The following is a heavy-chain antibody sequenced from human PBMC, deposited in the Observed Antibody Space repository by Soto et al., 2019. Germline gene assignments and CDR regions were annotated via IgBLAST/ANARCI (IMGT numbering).Heavy chain of an antibody. J-gene: IGHJ6*02. Sequence: ASVKVSCKASGGIFSSYAISWVRQAPGQGLEWMGGIIPIFGTANYAQKFQGRVTITADESTSTAYMELSSLRSEDTAVYYCARGVVVPINYYYGMDVWGQGTTVTVSS. CDR2: IIPIFGTA. V-gene: IGHV1-69*13. D-gene: IGHD2-2*01. CDR3: ARGVVVPINYYYGMDV. CDR1: GGIFSSYA.